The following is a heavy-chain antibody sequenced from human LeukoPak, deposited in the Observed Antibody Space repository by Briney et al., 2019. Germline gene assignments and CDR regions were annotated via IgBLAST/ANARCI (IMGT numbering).Heavy chain of an antibody. CDR3: ATGDGYNSFDY. V-gene: IGHV4-59*12. CDR1: GGSISSYY. CDR2: IYYSGGT. D-gene: IGHD5-24*01. J-gene: IGHJ4*02. Sequence: SETLSLTCTVSGGSISSYYWSWIRQPPGKGLEWIGYIYYSGGTNYNPSLKSRVTISVDTSKNQFSLKLSSVTAADTAVYYCATGDGYNSFDYWGQGTLVTVSS.